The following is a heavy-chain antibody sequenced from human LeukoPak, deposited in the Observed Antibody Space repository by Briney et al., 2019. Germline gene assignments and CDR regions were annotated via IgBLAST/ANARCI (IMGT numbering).Heavy chain of an antibody. Sequence: SETLSLTCAVSGGSISSSNWWSWVRQPPGKGLEWIGEIYHSGSTNYNPSLKSRVTIPVDKSKNQFSLKLSSVTAADTAVYYCARASTPPYYDILTGYSPYWYFDLWGRGTLVTVSS. CDR3: ARASTPPYYDILTGYSPYWYFDL. CDR2: IYHSGST. D-gene: IGHD3-9*01. J-gene: IGHJ2*01. V-gene: IGHV4-4*02. CDR1: GGSISSSNW.